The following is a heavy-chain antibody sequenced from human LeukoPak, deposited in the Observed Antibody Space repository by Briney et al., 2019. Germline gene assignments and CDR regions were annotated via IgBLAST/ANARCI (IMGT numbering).Heavy chain of an antibody. Sequence: ASVKVSCKASGYTFTGYYMHWVRQAPGEALEWMGWINPNSGGTNYAQKFQDRVTMTRDTSISTAYMELSRLTSDDTAVYYCARSRASVGTSTYSDYWGQGTLVTISS. CDR3: ARSRASVGTSTYSDY. CDR1: GYTFTGYY. CDR2: INPNSGGT. J-gene: IGHJ4*02. V-gene: IGHV1-2*02. D-gene: IGHD1-26*01.